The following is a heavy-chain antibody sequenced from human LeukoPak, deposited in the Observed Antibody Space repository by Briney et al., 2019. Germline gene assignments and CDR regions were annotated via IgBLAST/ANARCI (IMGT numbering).Heavy chain of an antibody. CDR1: GYTFTNYY. V-gene: IGHV1-2*02. J-gene: IGHJ5*02. CDR3: ARDETFDWFDP. CDR2: MNPNTGGT. Sequence: ASVRVSCKASGYTFTNYYIHWVRQAPGQVLEWMGWMNPNTGGTNYAQKFQGRATMTRDTSVNTAYMELRSLRSDDTAIYYCARDETFDWFDPWGQGTLVTVSS.